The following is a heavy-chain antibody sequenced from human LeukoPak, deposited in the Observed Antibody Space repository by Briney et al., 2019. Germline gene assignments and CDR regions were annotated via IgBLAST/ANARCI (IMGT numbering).Heavy chain of an antibody. CDR1: GFTFTSSA. Sequence: SVKVSCKASGFTFTSSAVQWVRQARGQRLEWIGWIVVGSGNTNYAQKFQERVTITGDMSTSTAYMELSSLRSEDTAVYYCAAGGPRGWELPDYWGQGTLVTVSS. CDR3: AAGGPRGWELPDY. J-gene: IGHJ4*02. V-gene: IGHV1-58*01. CDR2: IVVGSGNT. D-gene: IGHD1-26*01.